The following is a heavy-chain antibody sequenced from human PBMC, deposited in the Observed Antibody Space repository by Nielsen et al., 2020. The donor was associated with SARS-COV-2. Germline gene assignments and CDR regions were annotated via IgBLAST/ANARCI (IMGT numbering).Heavy chain of an antibody. J-gene: IGHJ4*02. V-gene: IGHV3-53*04. CDR1: GFTVSSNY. Sequence: LSLSCAASGFTVSSNYMSWVRQAPGKGLEWVSVIYSGGSTYYADSVKGRFTISRHNSKNTLYLQMNSLRAEDTAVYYCARGTLSPVTTGDYWGQGTLVTVSS. D-gene: IGHD4-17*01. CDR3: ARGTLSPVTTGDY. CDR2: IYSGGST.